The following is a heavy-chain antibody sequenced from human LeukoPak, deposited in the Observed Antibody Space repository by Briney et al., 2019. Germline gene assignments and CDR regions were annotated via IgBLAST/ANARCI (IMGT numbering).Heavy chain of an antibody. J-gene: IGHJ4*02. CDR3: AREGEPYGFDY. V-gene: IGHV4-30-2*01. CDR2: VYHNGDL. Sequence: SQTLSLTCAVSGVSISSGTDSWSWIRQPPGKGLEWIGYVYHNGDLYYNPSLKSRVTISVDRSKNQFSLNLKFVTAADTAVYYCAREGEPYGFDYWGQGALVTVSS. CDR1: GVSISSGTDS. D-gene: IGHD3-10*01.